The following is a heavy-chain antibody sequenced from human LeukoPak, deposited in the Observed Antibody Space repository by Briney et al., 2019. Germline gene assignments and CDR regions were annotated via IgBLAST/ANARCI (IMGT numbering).Heavy chain of an antibody. D-gene: IGHD3-22*01. J-gene: IGHJ4*02. CDR3: ARVLEDSSGYYFDY. CDR1: GFTFSGFG. V-gene: IGHV3-21*01. CDR2: IRSSSSYI. Sequence: GGSLRLSCAASGFTFSGFGMNWVRQAPGKGLEWVSSIRSSSSYIYYADSLKGRFTISRDNAKNSLYLQMNSLRAEDTAVYYCARVLEDSSGYYFDYWGQGTLVTVSS.